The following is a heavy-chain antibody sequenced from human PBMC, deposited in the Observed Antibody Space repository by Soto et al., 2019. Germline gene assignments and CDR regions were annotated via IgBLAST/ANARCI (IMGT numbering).Heavy chain of an antibody. CDR2: IYYSGST. V-gene: IGHV4-59*01. D-gene: IGHD2-21*02. Sequence: QVQLQESGPGLVKPSETLSLTCTVSGGSISSYYWSWIRQPPGKGLEWIGYIYYSGSTNYNPSLNNRVTISVDPSKNQFSLKLSCVTAADTAVYYCARVWTVVVTDSDAFDIWGQGTMVTVSS. CDR1: GGSISSYY. CDR3: ARVWTVVVTDSDAFDI. J-gene: IGHJ3*02.